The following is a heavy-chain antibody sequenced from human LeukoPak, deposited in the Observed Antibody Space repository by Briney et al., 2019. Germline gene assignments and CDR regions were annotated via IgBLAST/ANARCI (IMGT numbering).Heavy chain of an antibody. J-gene: IGHJ3*02. CDR2: IYHSGST. D-gene: IGHD3-10*01. Sequence: PSETLSLTCTVSGYSISSGYYWGWIRQPPGKGLEWIGSIYHSGSTYYNPSLKSRVTISVDTSKNQFSLKLSSVTAADTAVYYCARVYYYGSGSSDIWGQGTMVTVSS. CDR1: GYSISSGYY. V-gene: IGHV4-38-2*02. CDR3: ARVYYYGSGSSDI.